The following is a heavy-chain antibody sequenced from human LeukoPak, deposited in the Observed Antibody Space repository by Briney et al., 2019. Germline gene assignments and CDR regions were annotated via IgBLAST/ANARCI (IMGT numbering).Heavy chain of an antibody. CDR2: FDPEDGET. Sequence: ASVKVSCKVSGYTLNELSMHWVRQAPGKGLEWMGGFDPEDGETIYAQKFQGRVTMTEDTSTDTAYMELSSLRSEDTAVYYCATLGGGYSYGNWFDPWGQGTLVTVSS. D-gene: IGHD5-18*01. CDR1: GYTLNELS. CDR3: ATLGGGYSYGNWFDP. J-gene: IGHJ5*02. V-gene: IGHV1-24*01.